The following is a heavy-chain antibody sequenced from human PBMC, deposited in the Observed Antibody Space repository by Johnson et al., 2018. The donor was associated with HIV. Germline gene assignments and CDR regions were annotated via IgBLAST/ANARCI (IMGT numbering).Heavy chain of an antibody. D-gene: IGHD3-9*01. CDR3: AKDVWHDILTGHTPSGDAFDI. Sequence: QMQLVESGGDLVQPGGSLRLSCAASGFTFSSYAMHWVRQAPGQGLEWVALISYDGTNTYYADSVTGRLTISRDNSKNTLYLQMNSLRAEDTAVYYCAKDVWHDILTGHTPSGDAFDIWGQGTMVTVSS. CDR1: GFTFSSYA. CDR2: ISYDGTNT. J-gene: IGHJ3*02. V-gene: IGHV3-30-3*01.